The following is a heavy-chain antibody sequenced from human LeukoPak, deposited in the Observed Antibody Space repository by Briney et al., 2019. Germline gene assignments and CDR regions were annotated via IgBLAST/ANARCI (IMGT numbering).Heavy chain of an antibody. CDR3: ARDLTEGDLLRYFDWPPGSGHDAFDI. Sequence: GASVKVSCKASGYTFTGYYMHWVRQAPGQGLEWMGWINPNSGGTNYAQKLQGRVTMTTDTSTSTAYMELRSLRSDDTAVYYCARDLTEGDLLRYFDWPPGSGHDAFDIWGQGTMVTVSS. J-gene: IGHJ3*02. CDR2: INPNSGGT. V-gene: IGHV1-2*02. D-gene: IGHD3-9*01. CDR1: GYTFTGYY.